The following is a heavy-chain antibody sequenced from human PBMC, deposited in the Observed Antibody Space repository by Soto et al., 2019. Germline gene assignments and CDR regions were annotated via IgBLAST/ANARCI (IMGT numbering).Heavy chain of an antibody. V-gene: IGHV3-30-3*01. CDR3: ARVSGSGSYSTYGMDV. CDR2: ISYDGSNK. J-gene: IGHJ6*02. Sequence: GGSRRLSCAASGFTFSSYAMHWVRQAPGKGLEWVAVISYDGSNKYYADSVKGRFTISRDNSKNTLYLQMNSLRAEDTAVYYCARVSGSGSYSTYGMDVWGQGTTVTVSS. D-gene: IGHD3-10*01. CDR1: GFTFSSYA.